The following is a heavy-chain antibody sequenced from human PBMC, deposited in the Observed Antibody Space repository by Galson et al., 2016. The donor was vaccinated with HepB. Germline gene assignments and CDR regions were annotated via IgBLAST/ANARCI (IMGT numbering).Heavy chain of an antibody. Sequence: SLRLSCASSGFTFSTYSMNWVRQAPGKGLEWVSSISRISSYIYYVDSVKGRFTISRDNAKNSLYLQMNSLRAEDTAVYYCTRGGIMTYWGQGILVTVSS. CDR1: GFTFSTYS. CDR3: TRGGIMTY. CDR2: ISRISSYI. J-gene: IGHJ4*02. V-gene: IGHV3-21*01. D-gene: IGHD3-16*01.